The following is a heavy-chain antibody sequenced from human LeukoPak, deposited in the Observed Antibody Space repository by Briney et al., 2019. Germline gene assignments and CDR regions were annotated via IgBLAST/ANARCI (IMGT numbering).Heavy chain of an antibody. CDR1: GGTFSSYA. J-gene: IGHJ6*02. Sequence: SVKVSCKASGGTFSSYAISWVRQAPGQGLEWMGGIIPIFGTANYAQKFQGRVTITADESTSTAYMELSSLRSEDTAVYYCARDYYDSSGYYYSHYYYGMDVWGQGTTVTVSS. CDR3: ARDYYDSSGYYYSHYYYGMDV. V-gene: IGHV1-69*13. D-gene: IGHD3-22*01. CDR2: IIPIFGTA.